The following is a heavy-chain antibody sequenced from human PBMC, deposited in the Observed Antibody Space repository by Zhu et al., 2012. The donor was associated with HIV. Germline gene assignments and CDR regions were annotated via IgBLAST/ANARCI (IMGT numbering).Heavy chain of an antibody. J-gene: IGHJ3*02. V-gene: IGHV4-59*02. CDR3: ARGLNYDSGGYSYVERYGFDI. CDR1: GGSVSSHY. CDR2: IYYTGST. D-gene: IGHD3-22*01. Sequence: QVQLQESGPGLVKPSETLSLTCTVSGGSVSSHYWSWIRQSPGKGLEWIGYIYYTGSTNYNPSLRSRVTISVDTSKNQFSLKLTSVTAADTAVYYCARGLNYDSGGYSYVERYGFDIWGQGTKVTVSA.